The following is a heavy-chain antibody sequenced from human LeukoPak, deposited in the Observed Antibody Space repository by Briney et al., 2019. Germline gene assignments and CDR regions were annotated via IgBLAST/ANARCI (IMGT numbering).Heavy chain of an antibody. CDR2: IKTKDEGGTT. CDR3: TTDRMVYATNWAVSWFDP. D-gene: IGHD2-8*01. CDR1: GIPFFNAW. J-gene: IGHJ5*02. Sequence: PGGSLRLSCAASGIPFFNAWLTWVRQAPGKGLEWVGHIKTKDEGGTTDYAAPVIGRFTISRDDSKKTVYLQMNSLKTEDTAVYYCTTDRMVYATNWAVSWFDPWGQGTLVTVSS. V-gene: IGHV3-15*01.